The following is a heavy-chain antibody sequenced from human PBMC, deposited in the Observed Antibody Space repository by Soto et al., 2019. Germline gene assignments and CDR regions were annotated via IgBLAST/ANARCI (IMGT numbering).Heavy chain of an antibody. D-gene: IGHD2-15*01. CDR3: AHRLCDSSCYWDVGYFDY. Sequence: QITLKESGPTLVKSTQTLTLTCTFSGFSLSTSGVGVGWIRQPPGKALECLALIYWDDDKRYSPSLKSRLTITKDTSKNQVVITMPNMYPVDTATYFCAHRLCDSSCYWDVGYFDYWGRGTLVTVSS. CDR2: IYWDDDK. J-gene: IGHJ4*02. V-gene: IGHV2-5*02. CDR1: GFSLSTSGVG.